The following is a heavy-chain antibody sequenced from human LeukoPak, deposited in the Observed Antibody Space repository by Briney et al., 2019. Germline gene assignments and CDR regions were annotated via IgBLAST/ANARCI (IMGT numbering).Heavy chain of an antibody. J-gene: IGHJ4*02. CDR1: GGSISSSSYY. V-gene: IGHV4-39*01. CDR3: ARAEIVVVVAAWAFFDY. CDR2: IYYSGST. Sequence: SETLSLTCTVSGGSISSSSYYWGWIRQPPGKGLEWIGSIYYSGSTYSNPSLKSLVTISVDTSKYQFPLKLSSVTAATTAVYYCARAEIVVVVAAWAFFDYWGQGTLVTVSS. D-gene: IGHD2-15*01.